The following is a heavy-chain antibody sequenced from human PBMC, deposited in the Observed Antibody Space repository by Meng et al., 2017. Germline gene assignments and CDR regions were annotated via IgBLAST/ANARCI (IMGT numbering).Heavy chain of an antibody. CDR3: AREPYGYFTDY. D-gene: IGHD5-18*01. V-gene: IGHV7-4-1*02. CDR1: GYTFTSYA. CDR2: INTNTGNP. Sequence: HAHLVQSGSVWKTPGSSGKVPCKASGYTFTSYAMNWGRQAPVQGLEWMGWINTNTGNPTYAQGFTGRFVFSLDASVSTAYLQISSLKAEDTAVYYCAREPYGYFTDYWGQGTLVTVSS. J-gene: IGHJ4*02.